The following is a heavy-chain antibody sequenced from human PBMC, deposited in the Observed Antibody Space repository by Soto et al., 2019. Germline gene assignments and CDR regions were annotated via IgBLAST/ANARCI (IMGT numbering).Heavy chain of an antibody. D-gene: IGHD3-22*01. Sequence: SETLSLTCTVSGGSISSSSSYWGWIRQPPGKGLEWVGSIYYLGNTYYNPSLGSRVTISVDTSKNQFSLKLRSVTAADTAVFYCAGLYPYETSAYHINYWGQGDLVTVSS. J-gene: IGHJ4*02. CDR2: IYYLGNT. CDR1: GGSISSSSSY. CDR3: AGLYPYETSAYHINY. V-gene: IGHV4-39*01.